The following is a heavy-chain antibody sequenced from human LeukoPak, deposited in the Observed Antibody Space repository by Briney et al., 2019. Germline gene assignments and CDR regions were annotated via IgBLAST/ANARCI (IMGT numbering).Heavy chain of an antibody. D-gene: IGHD5-12*01. V-gene: IGHV3-48*03. CDR1: GFTFNNYE. J-gene: IGHJ4*02. CDR2: ISSSGDTI. Sequence: GGSLRLSCAASGFTFNNYEMNWVRQAPGKGLEWVSYISSSGDTIYYADSVKGRLTISRDNAKNSLYLQMNSLRAEDTAVYYCARRGYSGSLDYWGQGTLVTVSS. CDR3: ARRGYSGSLDY.